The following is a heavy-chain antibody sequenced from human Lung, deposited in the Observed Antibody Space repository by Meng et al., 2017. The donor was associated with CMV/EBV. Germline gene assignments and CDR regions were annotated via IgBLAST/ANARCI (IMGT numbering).Heavy chain of an antibody. CDR3: ARVSCSSTSCYDY. D-gene: IGHD2-2*01. V-gene: IGHV4-38-2*02. Sequence: GSLRLXCTVSGYSISSGYYRGWIRQPPGKGLEWIGSIYHSGSTYYNPSLKSRVTISVDTSKNQFSLKLSSVTAADTAVYYCARVSCSSTSCYDYWGQGTXVTVSS. CDR2: IYHSGST. J-gene: IGHJ4*02. CDR1: GYSISSGYY.